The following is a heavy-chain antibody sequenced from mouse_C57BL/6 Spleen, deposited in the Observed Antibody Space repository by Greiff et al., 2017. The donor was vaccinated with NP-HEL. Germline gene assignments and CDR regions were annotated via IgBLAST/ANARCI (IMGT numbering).Heavy chain of an antibody. CDR2: IYPRDGST. CDR1: GYTFTSYD. D-gene: IGHD1-2*01. Sequence: VQLQQSGPELVKPGASVKLSCKASGYTFTSYDINWVKQRPGQGLEWIGWIYPRDGSTKYNEKFKGKATLTVDTSSSTAYMELHSLTSEDSAVYFCARDYGPYYYAMDYWGQGTSVTVSS. V-gene: IGHV1-85*01. J-gene: IGHJ4*01. CDR3: ARDYGPYYYAMDY.